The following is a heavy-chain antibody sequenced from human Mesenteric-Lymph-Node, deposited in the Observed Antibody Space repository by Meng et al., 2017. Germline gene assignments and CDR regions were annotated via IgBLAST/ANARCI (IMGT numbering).Heavy chain of an antibody. CDR1: GFSLSTSGVG. CDR2: IYWDDDK. Sequence: HITLKESGPTLVKPTQTLTLTCTFSGFSLSTSGVGVGWIRQPPGKALEWLALIYWDDDKRYSPSLKSRLTITKDTSKNQVVLTMTNMDPVDTATYYCAHRPYCSGGSCTPFDYWGQGTLVTVSS. V-gene: IGHV2-5*02. D-gene: IGHD2-15*01. CDR3: AHRPYCSGGSCTPFDY. J-gene: IGHJ4*02.